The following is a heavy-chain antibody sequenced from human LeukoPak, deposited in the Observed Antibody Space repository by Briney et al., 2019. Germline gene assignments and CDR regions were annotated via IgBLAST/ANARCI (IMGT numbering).Heavy chain of an antibody. J-gene: IGHJ4*02. CDR3: AKGQGYNYGDSIDY. CDR2: INGGSGNS. D-gene: IGHD5-18*01. V-gene: IGHV3-23*01. CDR1: GFTFNNYA. Sequence: GGSLRLSCAASGFTFNNYAMTWVRQAPGKGLGCVSVINGGSGNSYYADSVKGRFTVSRDNFKNTLYLQMNSLRDEDTAVYYCAKGQGYNYGDSIDYWGQGTLVTVSS.